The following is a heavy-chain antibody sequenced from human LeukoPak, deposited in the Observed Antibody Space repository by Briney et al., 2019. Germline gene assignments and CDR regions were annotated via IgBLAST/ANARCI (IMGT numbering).Heavy chain of an antibody. CDR2: INPNSGGT. D-gene: IGHD2-15*01. CDR1: GYTFTNYD. CDR3: ARIGGSPRGVGY. J-gene: IGHJ4*02. V-gene: IGHV1-2*02. Sequence: ASVKVSCKASGYTFTNYDINWVRQAPGQGLEWMGWINPNSGGTNYAQKFQGRVTMTRDTSISTAYMELSRLRSDDTAVYYCARIGGSPRGVGYWGQGTLVTVSP.